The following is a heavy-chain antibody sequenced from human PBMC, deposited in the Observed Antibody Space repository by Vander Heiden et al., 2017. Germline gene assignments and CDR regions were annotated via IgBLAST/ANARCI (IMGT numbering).Heavy chain of an antibody. Sequence: EAQLLESWGGLVQPVGSLRLSSAASGFTLSSYAMSWVRQAAGKGLEWVSAISGSGGSTYYADSVKGRFTISRDNSKNTLYLQMNSLRAEDTAVYYCATYSSSWSLKHGGQGTLVTVAS. J-gene: IGHJ1*01. V-gene: IGHV3-23*01. CDR2: ISGSGGST. D-gene: IGHD6-13*01. CDR3: ATYSSSWSLKH. CDR1: GFTLSSYA.